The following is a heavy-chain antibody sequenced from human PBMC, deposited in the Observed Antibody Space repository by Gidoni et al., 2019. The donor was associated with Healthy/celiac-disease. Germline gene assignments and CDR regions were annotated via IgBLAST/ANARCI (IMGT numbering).Heavy chain of an antibody. J-gene: IGHJ5*02. CDR1: GGSISSGGYS. Sequence: QLQLQESGSGLVKPSQTLSLTCAVSGGSISSGGYSWSWIRQPPGQGLEWIGYIYHSGSTYSNPSLKSRVTISVDRSKNQFSLKLSSVTAADTAVYYCARAGLGYYDSRGVDPWGQGTLVTVSS. V-gene: IGHV4-30-2*01. CDR3: ARAGLGYYDSRGVDP. D-gene: IGHD3-22*01. CDR2: IYHSGST.